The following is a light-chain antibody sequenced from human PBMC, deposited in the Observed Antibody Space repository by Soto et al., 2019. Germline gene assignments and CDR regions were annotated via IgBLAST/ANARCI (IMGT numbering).Light chain of an antibody. Sequence: QSALTQPASVSGSPGQSITISCTGTSSDVGGYNYVSWYQQHPGKAPKLVIYDVSNRPSGVSNRFSGSKSGNTASLTISGLQAEDEADYYSSSYTSSSTLLYVFGTGTKLTVL. V-gene: IGLV2-14*01. CDR1: SSDVGGYNY. CDR3: SSYTSSSTLLYV. CDR2: DVS. J-gene: IGLJ1*01.